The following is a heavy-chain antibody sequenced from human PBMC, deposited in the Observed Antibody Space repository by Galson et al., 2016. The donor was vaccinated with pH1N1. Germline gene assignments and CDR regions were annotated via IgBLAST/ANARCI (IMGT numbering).Heavy chain of an antibody. J-gene: IGHJ4*02. CDR3: ARDLARQHDY. D-gene: IGHD1-1*01. CDR2: IDPRVGTT. CDR1: GYTFTTYY. V-gene: IGHV1-46*01. Sequence: SCKASGYTFTTYYIHWVRQAPGQGLEWWGVIDPRVGTTNYAQKFQGRLTMTSDTSTSTVSMELSSLKSDDTAVYSCARDLARQHDYWGQGTLVTVSS.